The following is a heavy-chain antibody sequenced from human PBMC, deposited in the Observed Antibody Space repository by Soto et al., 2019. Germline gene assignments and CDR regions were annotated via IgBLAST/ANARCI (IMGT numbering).Heavy chain of an antibody. CDR3: ARTRIVTGYHYYTHYYIDV. J-gene: IGHJ6*03. D-gene: IGHD3-9*01. CDR1: GYTFPSPD. Sequence: ASVKVSCKASGYTFPSPDLNWVRHLTVQELEWMGWMNPNSGNTGYAQKFQGRVTMTRNTSISTAYMELSSLRSEDTAVYYCARTRIVTGYHYYTHYYIDVRGKGTTVTVCS. CDR2: MNPNSGNT. V-gene: IGHV1-8*01.